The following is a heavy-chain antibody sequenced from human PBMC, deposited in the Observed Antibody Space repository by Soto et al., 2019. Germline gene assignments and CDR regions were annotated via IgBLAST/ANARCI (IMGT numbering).Heavy chain of an antibody. CDR1: GFTFSDYY. J-gene: IGHJ6*03. V-gene: IGHV3-11*01. CDR3: ARAKNQKEKYQLLHRYYYYYMDV. Sequence: QVQLVESGGGLVKPGGSLRLSCAASGFTFSDYYLSWIRQAPGKGLEWVSYISSSGSTIYYADSVKGRFTISRDNAKNSLYLQMNSLRAEDTAVYYCARAKNQKEKYQLLHRYYYYYMDVWGKGTTVTVSS. CDR2: ISSSGSTI. D-gene: IGHD2-2*02.